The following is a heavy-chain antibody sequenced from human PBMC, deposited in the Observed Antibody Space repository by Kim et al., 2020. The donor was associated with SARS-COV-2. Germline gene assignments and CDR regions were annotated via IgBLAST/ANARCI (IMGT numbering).Heavy chain of an antibody. V-gene: IGHV4-59*08. CDR2: IYYSGST. J-gene: IGHJ4*02. Sequence: SETLSITCTVSGGSISSYYWSWIRQPPGKGLEWIGYIYYSGSTNYNPSLKSRVTISVDTSKNQFSLKLSSVTAADTAVYYCARRVRQRGYSYGYFDYWGQGTLVTVSS. D-gene: IGHD5-18*01. CDR1: GGSISSYY. CDR3: ARRVRQRGYSYGYFDY.